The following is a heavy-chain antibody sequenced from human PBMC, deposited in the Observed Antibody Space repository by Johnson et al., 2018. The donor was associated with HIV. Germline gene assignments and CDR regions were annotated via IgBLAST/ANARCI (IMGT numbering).Heavy chain of an antibody. J-gene: IGHJ3*01. V-gene: IGHV3-20*04. CDR1: GFSFTNAW. D-gene: IGHD1-26*01. CDR3: AKAVKWGVDAFDV. CDR2: ISWNSGSL. Sequence: VQLVESGGGVVQPGGSLKISCEASGFSFTNAWMNWVRQGPGKGLEWVSGISWNSGSLGYADSVKGRFSISRDNPNNSLYLQMNTLRVEDTALYYCAKAVKWGVDAFDVWGPGTMVTVSS.